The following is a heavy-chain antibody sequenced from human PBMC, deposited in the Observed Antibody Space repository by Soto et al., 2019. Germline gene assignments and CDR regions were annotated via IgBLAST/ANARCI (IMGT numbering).Heavy chain of an antibody. CDR2: ISSSGSTI. Sequence: EVQLVESGGGLVQPGGSLRLSCAASGFTFSSYEMNWVRQAPGKGLEWVSYISSSGSTIYYADSVKGRFTISRDNAKNALAPQMNSLRAGDTAVYYCARGEYCSGGGYFDYWGQETLVTVSS. J-gene: IGHJ4*02. CDR1: GFTFSSYE. D-gene: IGHD2-15*01. CDR3: ARGEYCSGGGYFDY. V-gene: IGHV3-48*03.